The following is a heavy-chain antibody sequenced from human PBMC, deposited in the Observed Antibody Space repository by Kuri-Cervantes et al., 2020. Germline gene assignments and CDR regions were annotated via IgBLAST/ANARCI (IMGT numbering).Heavy chain of an antibody. D-gene: IGHD5-24*01. CDR2: ISWNSGSI. Sequence: SLKISCAASGFTFDDYAMHWVRQAPGKGLEWVSGISWNSGSIGYADSVKGRFTISRDNAKNSLYLQMNSLRAEDTAVYYCARSGIMATYYYYGMDVWGQGTTVTVSS. CDR1: GFTFDDYA. J-gene: IGHJ6*02. V-gene: IGHV3-9*01. CDR3: ARSGIMATYYYYGMDV.